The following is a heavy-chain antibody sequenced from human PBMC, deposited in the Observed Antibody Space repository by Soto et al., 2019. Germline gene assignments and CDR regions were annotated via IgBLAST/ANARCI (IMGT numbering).Heavy chain of an antibody. V-gene: IGHV4-34*01. CDR3: ARDQYYDILTGYSYAFDI. CDR1: GGSFSGYY. J-gene: IGHJ3*02. Sequence: SETLSRTCAVYGGSFSGYYWSWIRQPPGKGLEWIGEINHSGSTNYNPSLKSRFTISVDTSKNHFSQKLSSVTAADTAVYYCARDQYYDILTGYSYAFDIWGQGTMVTVS. D-gene: IGHD3-9*01. CDR2: INHSGST.